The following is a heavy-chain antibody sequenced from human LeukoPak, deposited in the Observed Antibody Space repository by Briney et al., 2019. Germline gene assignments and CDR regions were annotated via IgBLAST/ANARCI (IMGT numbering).Heavy chain of an antibody. CDR3: ARRHSGNYYFDY. D-gene: IGHD1-26*01. V-gene: IGHV1-18*01. CDR2: ISTYNGNT. CDR1: GYTFTSYG. Sequence: GASVKVSCKASGYTFTSYGISWVRQAPGQGLERMGWISTYNGNTNYVQKLQGRVTMTTDTSTSTAYMELRGLKSDDTAIYYCARRHSGNYYFDYWGQGTLVTVSS. J-gene: IGHJ4*02.